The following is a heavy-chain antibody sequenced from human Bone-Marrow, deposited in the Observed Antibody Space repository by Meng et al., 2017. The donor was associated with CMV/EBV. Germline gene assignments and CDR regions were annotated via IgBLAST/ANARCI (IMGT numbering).Heavy chain of an antibody. V-gene: IGHV4-4*07. CDR1: GAPIGNFY. Sequence: QVQPEELGPGLVRPSETLSLTCSVSGAPIGNFYWSWIRQSAGKGLEWIGRIQSNRNTYYNPSLNSRVTVSQDTSKNQIFLRLRSVTAADTAVYYRATGSGDFDHWGQGTLVTVSS. CDR2: IQSNRNT. CDR3: ATGSGDFDH. D-gene: IGHD1-14*01. J-gene: IGHJ4*02.